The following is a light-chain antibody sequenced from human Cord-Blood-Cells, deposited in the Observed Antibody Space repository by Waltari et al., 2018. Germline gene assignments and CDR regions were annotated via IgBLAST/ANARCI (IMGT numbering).Light chain of an antibody. V-gene: IGKV3-11*01. CDR1: QSVSSY. Sequence: EIVLTQSPATLSLSPGERATISCSTTQSVSSYLAWYQQKPGQAPRLLNCYASNRATGMPARFSGSVSGTDFTLTISSLEPEDFAVYFCQQSSNWPPLTFGGGTKVEIK. CDR3: QQSSNWPPLT. J-gene: IGKJ4*01. CDR2: YAS.